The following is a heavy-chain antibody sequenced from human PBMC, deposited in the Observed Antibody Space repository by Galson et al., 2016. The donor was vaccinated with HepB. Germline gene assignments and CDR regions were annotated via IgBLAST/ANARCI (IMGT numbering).Heavy chain of an antibody. J-gene: IGHJ3*02. CDR3: ARRWKEMATITDAFDI. D-gene: IGHD5-24*01. Sequence: SLRLSCAAPGFTVSSNYMSWVRQAPGKGLEWVSLIYSGGSTYYADSVKGRFTISRDNSKNTVYLQMNTLRAEDTAVYYCARRWKEMATITDAFDIWGQGTMVTVSS. CDR2: IYSGGST. CDR1: GFTVSSNY. V-gene: IGHV3-53*01.